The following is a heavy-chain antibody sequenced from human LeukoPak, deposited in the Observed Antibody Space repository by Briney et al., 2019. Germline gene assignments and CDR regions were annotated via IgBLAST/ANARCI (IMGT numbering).Heavy chain of an antibody. V-gene: IGHV3-23*01. CDR2: ISGRGGRT. J-gene: IGHJ4*02. D-gene: IGHD2/OR15-2a*01. CDR1: GFTFSSYV. Sequence: GGSLRLSCAASGFTFSSYVMSWVRQAPGKGLEWVSAISGRGGRTYYADSVKGRFTISRDNSKSTLYLQMNSLRAEDTAVYYCAKDPLFSSTVPRYFDYWGQGSLVTVST. CDR3: AKDPLFSSTVPRYFDY.